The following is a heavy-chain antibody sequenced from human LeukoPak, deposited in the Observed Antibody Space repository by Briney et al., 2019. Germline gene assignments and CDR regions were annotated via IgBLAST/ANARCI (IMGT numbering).Heavy chain of an antibody. CDR1: GFTFSSYW. D-gene: IGHD6-19*01. V-gene: IGHV3-7*03. J-gene: IGHJ4*02. Sequence: GGSLRPSCAASGFTFSSYWMSWARQAPGKGLEWVANIKQDGSEKYYVDSVKGRFTISRDNAKNSLYLQMNSLRAEDTAVYYCARGPHREYLEQWLTGQFGYWGQGTLVTVSS. CDR3: ARGPHREYLEQWLTGQFGY. CDR2: IKQDGSEK.